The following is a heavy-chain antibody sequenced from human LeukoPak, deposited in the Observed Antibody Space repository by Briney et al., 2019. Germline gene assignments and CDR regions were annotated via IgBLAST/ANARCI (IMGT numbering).Heavy chain of an antibody. J-gene: IGHJ5*02. Sequence: SQTLSLTCTVSGGSISSGGYYWSWIRQHPGQGLEWIGYIYYSGNTYYSPSLKSRLTISIDTSKNQFSLKLSSVTAADTAVYYCARGQDDYSSFYTWFDPWGQGTLVTVSS. CDR3: ARGQDDYSSFYTWFDP. V-gene: IGHV4-31*03. D-gene: IGHD4-11*01. CDR1: GGSISSGGYY. CDR2: IYYSGNT.